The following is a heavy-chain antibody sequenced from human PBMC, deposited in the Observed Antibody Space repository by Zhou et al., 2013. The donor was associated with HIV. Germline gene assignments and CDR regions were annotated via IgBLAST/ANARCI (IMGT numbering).Heavy chain of an antibody. D-gene: IGHD3-9*01. CDR3: ARAQGDILTEGYFDY. CDR2: IIPMYGTP. CDR1: GGTFNKFA. V-gene: IGHV1-69*14. Sequence: QVKLVQSGAAVKKPGSSLKVSCKASGGTFNKFAINWVRQAPGQGLEWLGGIIPMYGTPNYAQKFQGRITITADTSTSTAYMDLSSLRSEDTAIYYCARAQGDILTEGYFDYWGQGTLVTVSS. J-gene: IGHJ4*02.